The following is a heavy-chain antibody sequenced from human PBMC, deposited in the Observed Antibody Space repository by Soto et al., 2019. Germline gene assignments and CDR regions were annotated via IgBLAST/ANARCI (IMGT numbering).Heavy chain of an antibody. CDR2: INPNSGGT. CDR3: ARARYSSSYDY. J-gene: IGHJ4*02. CDR1: GYTLTGNY. V-gene: IGHV1-2*04. D-gene: IGHD6-6*01. Sequence: GTSAKASCKASGYTLTGNYMHWVRQAPGQGLEWMGWINPNSGGTNYAQKFQGWVTMTRDTSISTAYMELSRLRSDDTAVYYCARARYSSSYDYWGQGTLVTVSS.